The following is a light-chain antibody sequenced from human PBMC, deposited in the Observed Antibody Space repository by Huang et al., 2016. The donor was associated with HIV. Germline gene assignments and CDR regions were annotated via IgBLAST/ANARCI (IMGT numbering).Light chain of an antibody. CDR2: AAS. Sequence: IQLTQSPSSLSASVGDRVPITCRASQDINTNLAWYQQKPGKAPKVLIYAASTLQSGVPSRFSGSASGIYFSLTINNLQPEDFATYYCQQLDTYPFTFGQGTRLDI. J-gene: IGKJ5*01. CDR1: QDINTN. CDR3: QQLDTYPFT. V-gene: IGKV1-9*01.